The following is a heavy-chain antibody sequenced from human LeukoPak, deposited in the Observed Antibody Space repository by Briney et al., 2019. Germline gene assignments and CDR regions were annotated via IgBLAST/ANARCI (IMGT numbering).Heavy chain of an antibody. V-gene: IGHV3-15*01. D-gene: IGHD3/OR15-3a*01. CDR2: IRSKTDGGTA. Sequence: GGSLRLSCAASGFTFSSYWMSWVRQAPGKGLDWVGRIRSKTDGGTADHAASVKGRFTISRDDSKNMLYLKMNSLKTEDTAVYYCSTWTDLYDYWGQGTLVTVSS. J-gene: IGHJ4*02. CDR3: STWTDLYDY. CDR1: GFTFSSYW.